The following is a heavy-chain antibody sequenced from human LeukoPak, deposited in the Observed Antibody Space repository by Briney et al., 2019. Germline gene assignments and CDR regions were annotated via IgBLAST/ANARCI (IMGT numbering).Heavy chain of an antibody. J-gene: IGHJ4*02. D-gene: IGHD3-10*01. CDR2: ISWEGQTT. CDR1: GFTFDDYA. Sequence: GGSLRLSCAASGFTFDDYAMHWVRQAPGKGLEWVALISWEGQTTYYADSVRGRFTISRDNSKNSLYLQMNSLRTEDTAFYYCTRDTDYGSATSYFDSWGQGTLVSVSS. CDR3: TRDTDYGSATSYFDS. V-gene: IGHV3-43*01.